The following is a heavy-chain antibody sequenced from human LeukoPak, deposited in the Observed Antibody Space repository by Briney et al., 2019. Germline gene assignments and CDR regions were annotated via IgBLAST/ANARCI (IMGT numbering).Heavy chain of an antibody. CDR3: SRGRDQSKTGDY. V-gene: IGHV4-34*01. CDR2: IHPSGIT. CDR1: DGSSGYY. D-gene: IGHD2-2*01. J-gene: IGHJ4*02. Sequence: PSETLSLTCAVYDGSSGYYWSWIRQPPGKGLEWIGEIHPSGITSFNPSPKSRASISADTSKNQFSLKLTSVTAADTALYYCSRGRDQSKTGDYWGQGTLVTVSS.